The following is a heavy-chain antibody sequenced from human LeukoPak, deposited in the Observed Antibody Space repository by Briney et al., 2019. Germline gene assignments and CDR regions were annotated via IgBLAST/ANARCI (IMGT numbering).Heavy chain of an antibody. D-gene: IGHD3-10*01. CDR2: ISSSGSTI. CDR1: GFTFSSYE. V-gene: IGHV3-48*03. Sequence: GGSLRLSCAASGFTFSSYEMNWVRQAPGKGLEWVSYISSSGSTIYYADSVKGRFTISRDNAKNSLYLQMNSLRAEDTAVYYCARLTMVRGVIGFDPWGQGTLVTVSS. J-gene: IGHJ5*02. CDR3: ARLTMVRGVIGFDP.